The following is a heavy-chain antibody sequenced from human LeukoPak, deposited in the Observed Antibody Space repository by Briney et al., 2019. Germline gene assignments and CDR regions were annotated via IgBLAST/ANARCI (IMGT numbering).Heavy chain of an antibody. CDR1: GGSISSYY. J-gene: IGHJ5*02. CDR3: ARVSGDSGYEAWFDP. D-gene: IGHD5-12*01. Sequence: SETLSLTCTVSGGSISSYYWSWIRQPPGKGLEWIGYIYYSGSTNYNPSLKSRVTISVDTSKNQSSLKLSSVTAADTAVYYCARVSGDSGYEAWFDPWGQGTLVTVSS. V-gene: IGHV4-59*01. CDR2: IYYSGST.